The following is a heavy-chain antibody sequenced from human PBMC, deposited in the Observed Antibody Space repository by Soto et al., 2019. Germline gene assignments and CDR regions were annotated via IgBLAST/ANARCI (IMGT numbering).Heavy chain of an antibody. D-gene: IGHD5-18*01. CDR2: ISGSGGST. J-gene: IGHJ4*02. Sequence: VGSLRLSCAASGFTFSSYAMSWVCQAPGKGLEWVSAISGSGGSTYYADSVKGRFTISRDNSKNTLYLQMNSLRAEDTAVYYCAKGRQLWLDYFDYWGQGTLVTVSS. CDR1: GFTFSSYA. CDR3: AKGRQLWLDYFDY. V-gene: IGHV3-23*01.